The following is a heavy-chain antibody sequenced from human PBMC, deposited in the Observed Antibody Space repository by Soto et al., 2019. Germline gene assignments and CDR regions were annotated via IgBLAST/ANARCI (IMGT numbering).Heavy chain of an antibody. V-gene: IGHV3-21*01. D-gene: IGHD4-17*01. Sequence: GGSLRLSCAASGFTFSSYSMNWGRQAPGKGLEWVSSISSSSSYIYYADSVKGRFTISRDNAKNSLYLQMNSLRAEDTAVYYCARDATVTTYDAFDIWGQGTMVTVSS. CDR1: GFTFSSYS. J-gene: IGHJ3*02. CDR3: ARDATVTTYDAFDI. CDR2: ISSSSSYI.